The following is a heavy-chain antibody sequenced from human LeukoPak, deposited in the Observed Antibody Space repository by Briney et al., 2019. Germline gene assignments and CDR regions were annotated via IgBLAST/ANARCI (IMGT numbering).Heavy chain of an antibody. CDR3: ANLSPYTAMGTDY. CDR1: GFTYSSYA. V-gene: IGHV3-23*01. Sequence: GGSLRLSCEASGFTYSSYAMSWVRQASGKGLEWVSSISGNGDSTYYADSMKGRFTISRDSSKNTLYLQMNSLRAEDTAVYYCANLSPYTAMGTDYWGQGTLVTVSS. D-gene: IGHD5-18*01. CDR2: ISGNGDST. J-gene: IGHJ4*02.